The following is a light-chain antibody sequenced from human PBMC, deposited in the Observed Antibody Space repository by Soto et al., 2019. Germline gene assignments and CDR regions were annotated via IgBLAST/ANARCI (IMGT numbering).Light chain of an antibody. CDR2: SNN. Sequence: QSVLTQPPSASGTPGQRVTISCSGSSSNIGSYTVNWYQQLPGTAPKLLIYSNNQRPSGVPGRFSGSKSGTSASLAISGLQSEDEADYNCAAWDDSLNGVVFGGGTKLTVL. CDR1: SSNIGSYT. CDR3: AAWDDSLNGVV. V-gene: IGLV1-44*01. J-gene: IGLJ2*01.